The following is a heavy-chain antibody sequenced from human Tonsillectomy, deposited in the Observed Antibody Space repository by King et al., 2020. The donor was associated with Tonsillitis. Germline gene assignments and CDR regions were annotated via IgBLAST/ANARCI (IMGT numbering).Heavy chain of an antibody. J-gene: IGHJ4*02. Sequence: PLQESGPGLVKPSETLSLTCTVSGGSISSYYWSWIRQPPGKGLEWIGYIYYSGSTNYNPSLKSRVTISVDTSKNQFSLKLSSVTAADTAVYYCARATSRVLIDYWGQGTLVTVSS. CDR1: GGSISSYY. V-gene: IGHV4-59*01. D-gene: IGHD3-16*01. CDR3: ARATSRVLIDY. CDR2: IYYSGST.